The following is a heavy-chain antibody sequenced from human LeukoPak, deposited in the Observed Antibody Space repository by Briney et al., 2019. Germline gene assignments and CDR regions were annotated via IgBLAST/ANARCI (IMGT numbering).Heavy chain of an antibody. CDR3: ARGGGAGYDFWSGYYPVTYFDY. V-gene: IGHV3-11*04. CDR2: ISSSGSTI. Sequence: PGGSLRLSCAASGFTFSDYYMSWIRQAPGKGLEWVSYISSSGSTIYYADSVKGRFTISRDNAKNSLYLQMNSLRAEDTAVYYCARGGGAGYDFWSGYYPVTYFDYWGLGTLVTVSS. J-gene: IGHJ4*02. D-gene: IGHD3-3*01. CDR1: GFTFSDYY.